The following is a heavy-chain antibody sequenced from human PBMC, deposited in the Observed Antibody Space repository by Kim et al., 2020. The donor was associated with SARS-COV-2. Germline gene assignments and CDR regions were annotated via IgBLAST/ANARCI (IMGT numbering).Heavy chain of an antibody. CDR3: VRGSSNWPYYFDY. V-gene: IGHV4-59*01. J-gene: IGHJ4*02. CDR2: INYSGST. D-gene: IGHD6-13*01. CDR1: GGSISGYY. Sequence: SETLSLTCTVSGGSISGYYWSWIRQPPGKGLEWIGYINYSGSTNYNPSLKSRVTISVDTSKNQFSLKLSSVTAADTAVYYCVRGSSNWPYYFDYWGQGTLVTVSS.